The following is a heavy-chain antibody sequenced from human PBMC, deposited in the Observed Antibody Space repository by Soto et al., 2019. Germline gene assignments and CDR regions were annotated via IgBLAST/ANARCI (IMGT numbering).Heavy chain of an antibody. V-gene: IGHV3-7*05. CDR3: ASAIPKTGTTFGF. D-gene: IGHD1-1*01. CDR1: GFTFSSYW. J-gene: IGHJ4*02. Sequence: SLRLSCAASGFTFSSYWMSWVRQAPGKGLEWVANIKQDGSEKYYVDSVKGRFTISRDNAKNSLYLQMNSLRAEDTAVYYCASAIPKTGTTFGFWGQGTLVTVSS. CDR2: IKQDGSEK.